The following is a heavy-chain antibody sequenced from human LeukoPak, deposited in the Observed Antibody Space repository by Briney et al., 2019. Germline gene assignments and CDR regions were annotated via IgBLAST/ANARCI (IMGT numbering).Heavy chain of an antibody. CDR1: GFTVSSNY. CDR3: ARGLSSSWYFDY. D-gene: IGHD6-13*01. V-gene: IGHV3-53*01. Sequence: HPGGSLRLSCAASGFTVSSNYMSWVRQAPGKGLEWVSVIYSGGSTYYADSVKGRFTISRDNSKNTLYLQMNSLRAEDTAVYYCARGLSSSWYFDYWGQGTLVTVSS. CDR2: IYSGGST. J-gene: IGHJ4*02.